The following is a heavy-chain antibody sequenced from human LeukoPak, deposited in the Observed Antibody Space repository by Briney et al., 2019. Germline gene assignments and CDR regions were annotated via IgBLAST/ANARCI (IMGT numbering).Heavy chain of an antibody. CDR2: IKSKTDGGTT. CDR3: TTRYDFWSGYHPYYYYGMDV. Sequence: GGSLRLSCAASGFTFSSYAMSWVRQAPGKGLEWVGRIKSKTDGGTTDYAAPVKGRFTISRDDSKNTLYLQMNSLKTEDTAVYYCTTRYDFWSGYHPYYYYGMDVWGQGTTVTVSS. J-gene: IGHJ6*02. V-gene: IGHV3-15*01. D-gene: IGHD3-3*01. CDR1: GFTFSSYA.